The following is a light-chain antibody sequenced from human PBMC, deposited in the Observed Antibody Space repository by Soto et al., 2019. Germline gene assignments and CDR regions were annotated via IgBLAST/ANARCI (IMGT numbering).Light chain of an antibody. CDR1: SGHSSYA. CDR2: LDSDGSH. V-gene: IGLV4-69*02. CDR3: QTWGTGVQVV. J-gene: IGLJ2*01. Sequence: QLVLTQSPSASASLGASVKVTCTLSSGHSSYAIAWHQQQPEKGPRYLMKLDSDGSHSKGDGIPDRFSGSSSGAERYRTISSLQSEDEADYYCQTWGTGVQVVFGGGTKLTVL.